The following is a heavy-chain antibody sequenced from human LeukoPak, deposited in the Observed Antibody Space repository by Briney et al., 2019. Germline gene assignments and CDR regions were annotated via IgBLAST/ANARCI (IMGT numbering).Heavy chain of an antibody. D-gene: IGHD6-19*01. CDR3: AKDFQVGYSSGWYDY. Sequence: PGGSLRLSCAASGFIVSGDFMSWVRQAPGKGLEWVSLISWDGGSTYYADSVKGRFTISRDNSKNSLYLQMNSLRTEDTALYYCAKDFQVGYSSGWYDYWGQGTLVTVSS. CDR1: GFIVSGDF. V-gene: IGHV3-43*01. CDR2: ISWDGGST. J-gene: IGHJ4*02.